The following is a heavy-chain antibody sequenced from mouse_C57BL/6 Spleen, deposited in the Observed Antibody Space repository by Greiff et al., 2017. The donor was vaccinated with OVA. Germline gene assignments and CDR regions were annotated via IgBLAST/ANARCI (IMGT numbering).Heavy chain of an antibody. CDR1: GYTFTTYP. D-gene: IGHD1-1*01. V-gene: IGHV1-47*01. CDR2: FHPYNDDT. Sequence: QVTLKESGAELVKPGASVKMSCKASGYTFTTYPIEWMKQNHGKSLEWIGNFHPYNDDTKYNEKFKGKATLTVEKSSSTVYLELSRLTSDDSAVYYCARGIHYYGSSPPYYFDYWGQGTTLTVSS. J-gene: IGHJ2*01. CDR3: ARGIHYYGSSPPYYFDY.